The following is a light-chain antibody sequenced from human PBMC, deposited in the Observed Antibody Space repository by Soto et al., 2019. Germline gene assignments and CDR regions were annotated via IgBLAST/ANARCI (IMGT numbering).Light chain of an antibody. J-gene: IGLJ2*01. V-gene: IGLV1-51*01. CDR1: SSNIGRHY. CDR2: DND. Sequence: QSVLTQPPSVSATPGQKVTISCSGSSSNIGRHYVSWYQQVPGTAPKVLICDNDKRPSGIPDRFSGSKSGTSATLGITGLQTGDEADYYCGTYDSGLDYWVFGGGTKLTVL. CDR3: GTYDSGLDYWV.